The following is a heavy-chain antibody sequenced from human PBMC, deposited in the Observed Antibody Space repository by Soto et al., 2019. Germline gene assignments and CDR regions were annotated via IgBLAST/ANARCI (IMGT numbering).Heavy chain of an antibody. CDR2: ISAYSANT. CDR1: DYTFTSYA. J-gene: IGHJ6*02. CDR3: ARDSSGYPYGMDV. D-gene: IGHD3-22*01. V-gene: IGHV1-18*01. Sequence: QVQLVQSGAEVKKPGASVKVSCKASDYTFTSYAINWVRQAPGQGLEWMGWISAYSANTNYAQKLQGRVTMTTDTYTSKVYMELRSLRSDDTAVYYCARDSSGYPYGMDVWGQGTTVTVSS.